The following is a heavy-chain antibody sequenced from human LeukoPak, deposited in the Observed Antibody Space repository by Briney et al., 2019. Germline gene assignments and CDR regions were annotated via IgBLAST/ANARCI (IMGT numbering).Heavy chain of an antibody. CDR1: GFTFDDYA. CDR2: ISWNSDSV. V-gene: IGHV3-9*01. J-gene: IGHJ3*02. Sequence: GGSLRLSCAASGFTFDDYAMHWVRQVPGKGLEWVSGISWNSDSVGYADSVKGRFTISRDNAKNSVYLEMNSLRAEDTAMYYCARGGIITSYAFEIWGQGAMVTVSS. CDR3: ARGGIITSYAFEI. D-gene: IGHD3-10*01.